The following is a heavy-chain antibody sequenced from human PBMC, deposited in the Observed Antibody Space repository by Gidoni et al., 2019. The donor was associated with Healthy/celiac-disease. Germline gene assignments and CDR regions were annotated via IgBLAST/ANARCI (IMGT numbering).Heavy chain of an antibody. D-gene: IGHD2-15*01. CDR3: ARSTGTVVTAAGV. CDR2: IYCSGMT. V-gene: IGHV4-59*01. J-gene: IGHJ4*02. Sequence: QVQLQESGLGLVKPSETLSLPCPFSGCSISSYYWSWIRQPPGKGLEWLGYIYCSGMTNYNPSLKSRVTISVDTSKNQFSLKLSSGTAADTAVYYCARSTGTVVTAAGVWGQGTLVTVSS. CDR1: GCSISSYY.